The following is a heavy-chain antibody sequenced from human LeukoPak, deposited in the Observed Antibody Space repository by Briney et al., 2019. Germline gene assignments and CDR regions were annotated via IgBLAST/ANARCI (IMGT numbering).Heavy chain of an antibody. CDR2: VYYGRSP. CDR1: GGSFSGYY. Sequence: PSETLSLTCAVYGGSFSGYYWSWICQPPGKGLEWIGSVYYGRSPYFNPSLESRATISVDTSKNHFSLKMSSVTAADTAVYYCARSSGTGTFSYWGQGTLVTVSS. CDR3: ARSSGTGTFSY. D-gene: IGHD6-25*01. V-gene: IGHV4-34*01. J-gene: IGHJ4*02.